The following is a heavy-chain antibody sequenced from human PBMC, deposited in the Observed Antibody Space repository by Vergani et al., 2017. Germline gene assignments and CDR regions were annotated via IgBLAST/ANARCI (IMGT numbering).Heavy chain of an antibody. CDR2: IIPILGIA. V-gene: IGHV1-69*09. CDR1: GGTFSSYT. D-gene: IGHD5-12*01. J-gene: IGHJ4*02. Sequence: QVQLVQSGAEVKKPGASVKVSCKASGGTFSSYTISWVRQAPGQGLEWMGRIIPILGIANYAQKFQGRVTITADKSTSTAYMELNSLRAEDTAVYYCAKDDSGYDSLGFDYWGQGTLVTVSS. CDR3: AKDDSGYDSLGFDY.